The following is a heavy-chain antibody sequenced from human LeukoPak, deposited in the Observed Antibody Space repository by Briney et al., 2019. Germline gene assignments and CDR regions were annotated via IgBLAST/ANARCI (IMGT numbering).Heavy chain of an antibody. D-gene: IGHD7-27*01. J-gene: IGHJ3*02. CDR3: ATSSRNWGPDGFDI. CDR2: IFGGVDT. V-gene: IGHV3-66*01. CDR1: VFSVTNNS. Sequence: GGSLTLSCEASVFSVTNNSMSWVRQAPRKGLEWVSHIFGGVDTYYADSVRGRFTISRDSSKNTLYLQMNSLRAEDTAVYYCATSSRNWGPDGFDIWGQGIMVTVSS.